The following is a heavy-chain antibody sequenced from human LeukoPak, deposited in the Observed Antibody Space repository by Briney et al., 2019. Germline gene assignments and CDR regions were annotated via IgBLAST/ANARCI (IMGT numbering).Heavy chain of an antibody. V-gene: IGHV4-39*01. CDR2: TYYSERT. J-gene: IGHJ4*02. Sequence: SETLSLTCTVSGGSISSSSYYWGWIRPPPGKGLVWCGSTYYSERTYYNQSLTSRDTISVDTSTNQFSLKLSAVTAADTAVYYCARLDIAVAGDFDYWGQGNLVTVSS. CDR3: ARLDIAVAGDFDY. D-gene: IGHD6-19*01. CDR1: GGSISSSSYY.